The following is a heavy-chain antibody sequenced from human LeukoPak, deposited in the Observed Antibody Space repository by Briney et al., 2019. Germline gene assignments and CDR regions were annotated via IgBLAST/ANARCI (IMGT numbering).Heavy chain of an antibody. J-gene: IGHJ4*02. V-gene: IGHV3-21*01. CDR1: GFTFSSYS. CDR3: AKDGLVLWFGESPGDY. Sequence: GGSLRLSCAASGFTFSSYSMNWVRQAPGKGLEWVSSISSSSSYIYYADSVKGRFTISRDNAKNSLYLQMNSLRAEDTAVYYCAKDGLVLWFGESPGDYWGQGTLVTVSS. CDR2: ISSSSSYI. D-gene: IGHD3-10*01.